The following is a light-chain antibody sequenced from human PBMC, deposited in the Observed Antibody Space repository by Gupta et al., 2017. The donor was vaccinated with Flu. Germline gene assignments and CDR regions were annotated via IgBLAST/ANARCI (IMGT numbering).Light chain of an antibody. J-gene: IGLJ2*01. V-gene: IGLV3-19*01. CDR3: TYRDSNDHHQAV. Sequence: GIPDRFSGSSSGNTASLTITGAQAEDEADYYCTYRDSNDHHQAVFGGGTKLIVL.